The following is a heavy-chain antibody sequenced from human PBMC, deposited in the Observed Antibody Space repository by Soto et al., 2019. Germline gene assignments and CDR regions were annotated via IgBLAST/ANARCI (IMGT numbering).Heavy chain of an antibody. CDR3: AKDSGLVGYYYYGMDV. V-gene: IGHV3-23*01. Sequence: PGGPLRLSCAAAGFTFSSYAMIWIRQAPGKGLEWVSAISGSGGSTYYADSVKGRFTISRDNSKNTLYLQMNSLRAEDTAVYYCAKDSGLVGYYYYGMDVWGQGTTVTVSS. J-gene: IGHJ6*02. CDR1: GFTFSSYA. CDR2: ISGSGGST.